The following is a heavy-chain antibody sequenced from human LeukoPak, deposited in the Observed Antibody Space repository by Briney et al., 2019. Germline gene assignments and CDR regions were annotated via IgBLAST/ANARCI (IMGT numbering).Heavy chain of an antibody. J-gene: IGHJ4*02. CDR3: AKDLVYALDY. Sequence: GGSLRLSCAASGFTFSSYGMHWVRQAPGKGLEWVAVTSYDGSNKYYADSVKGRFTISRDNSKNTLYLQMNSLRAEDTAVYYCAKDLVYALDYWGQGTLVTVSS. D-gene: IGHD2-8*01. CDR1: GFTFSSYG. V-gene: IGHV3-30*18. CDR2: TSYDGSNK.